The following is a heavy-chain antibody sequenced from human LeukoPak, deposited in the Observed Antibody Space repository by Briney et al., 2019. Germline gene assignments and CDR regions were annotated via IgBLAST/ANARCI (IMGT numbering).Heavy chain of an antibody. CDR1: GYTLTDLS. V-gene: IGHV1-24*01. J-gene: IGHJ3*02. CDR2: FDPEDGET. CDR3: ATESLGGSGSYSNDAFDI. Sequence: ASVKVSCKVSGYTLTDLSMHWVRQAPGKGLEWMGGFDPEDGETIYAQKFQGRVTMTEDTSTDTSYMELSSLRSEDTAVYYCATESLGGSGSYSNDAFDIWGQGTMVTVSS. D-gene: IGHD3-10*01.